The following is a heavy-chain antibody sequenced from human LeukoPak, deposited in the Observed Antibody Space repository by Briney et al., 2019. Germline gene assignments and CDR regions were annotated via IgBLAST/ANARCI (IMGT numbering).Heavy chain of an antibody. V-gene: IGHV3-66*01. CDR1: GFTVSSNY. CDR2: IYSGGST. Sequence: PGGSLRLSCAASGFTVSSNYMSWVRQAPGKGLEWVSVIYSGGSTYYADSVKGRFTISRDNSKNTLYLQMNSLRAEDTAVYYCAKDRIVGATRGAFDIWGQGTMVTVSS. CDR3: AKDRIVGATRGAFDI. D-gene: IGHD1-26*01. J-gene: IGHJ3*02.